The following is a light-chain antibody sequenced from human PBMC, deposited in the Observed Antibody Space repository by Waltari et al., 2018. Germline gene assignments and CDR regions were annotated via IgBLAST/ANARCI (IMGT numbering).Light chain of an antibody. CDR1: QNINKW. J-gene: IGKJ4*01. V-gene: IGKV1-5*03. CDR2: KAP. CDR3: QQYNSYSLLT. Sequence: DIQMTQSPSTLSASVGDRFTITCRASQNINKWLAWYQQKPGKAPKLLIYKAPTLESGVPSRFSGSGSGTEFTLTISSLQPDDFATYYCQQYNSYSLLTFDGGTKVEIK.